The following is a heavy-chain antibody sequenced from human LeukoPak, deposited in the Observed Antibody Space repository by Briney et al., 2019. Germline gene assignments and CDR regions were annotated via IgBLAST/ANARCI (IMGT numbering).Heavy chain of an antibody. D-gene: IGHD6-25*01. V-gene: IGHV1-8*01. CDR3: ARPSGGSGYWYFDL. CDR2: MNPNSGNT. CDR1: GYTFTSYD. J-gene: IGHJ2*01. Sequence: ASVKVSCKASGYTFTSYDINWVRQATGQGLEWMGWMNPNSGNTGYAQKFQGRVTMTRNTSISTAYMELSSLRSEDTAVYYCARPSGGSGYWYFDLWGRGTLVTVSS.